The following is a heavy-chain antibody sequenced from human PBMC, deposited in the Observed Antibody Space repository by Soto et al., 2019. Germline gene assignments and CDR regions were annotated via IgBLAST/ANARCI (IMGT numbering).Heavy chain of an antibody. D-gene: IGHD3-22*01. CDR2: VWYDGSNQ. J-gene: IGHJ4*02. CDR3: TRDIHSNYFDY. V-gene: IGHV3-33*01. Sequence: QVQLEESGGGVVQPGRSLRLSCAASGFTFSHYGMHWVRQAPGKGLEWVAVVWYDGSNQYYADSVKGRFTISRDNSKNTLYLQMNSLRAEDTAVYYCTRDIHSNYFDYWGQGTLLTVSS. CDR1: GFTFSHYG.